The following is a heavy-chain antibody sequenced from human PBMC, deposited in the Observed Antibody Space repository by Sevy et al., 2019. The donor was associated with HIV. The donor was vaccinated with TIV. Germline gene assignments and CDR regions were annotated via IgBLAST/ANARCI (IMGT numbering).Heavy chain of an antibody. CDR3: ATDGGYCSGGSCIDRIYDWFDP. V-gene: IGHV1-24*01. J-gene: IGHJ5*02. CDR1: GYTLTELS. CDR2: FDPEDGET. Sequence: ASVKVSCKVSGYTLTELSMHWVRQAPGKGLAWMGGFDPEDGETIYAQKFQGRVTMTEDTSTDTAYMELSSLRSEDTAVYYCATDGGYCSGGSCIDRIYDWFDPWGQGTLVTVSS. D-gene: IGHD2-15*01.